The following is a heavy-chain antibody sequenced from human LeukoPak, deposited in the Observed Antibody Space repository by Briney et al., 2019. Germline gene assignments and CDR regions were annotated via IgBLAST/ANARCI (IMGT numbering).Heavy chain of an antibody. V-gene: IGHV4-59*01. CDR2: IYYSGST. Sequence: SETLSLTCTFSGGSISSYYWSWLRQPPGKGLEWIGYIYYSGSTKYNPSLKSRVTISVDTSKNHFSLKLSSVTASDTAVYYCAREGYGDGMDYWGQGTLVTVS. CDR3: AREGYGDGMDY. D-gene: IGHD4-17*01. J-gene: IGHJ4*02. CDR1: GGSISSYY.